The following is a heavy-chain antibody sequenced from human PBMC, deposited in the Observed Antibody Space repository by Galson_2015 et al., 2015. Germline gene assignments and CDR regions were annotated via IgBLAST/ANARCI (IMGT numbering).Heavy chain of an antibody. CDR3: ARAPPGDFWSVNWSIFDY. CDR1: GFTFSSYS. J-gene: IGHJ4*02. D-gene: IGHD3-3*01. V-gene: IGHV3-48*02. CDR2: ISSSSSTI. Sequence: SLRLSCAASGFTFSSYSMNWVRQAPGKGLEWVSYISSSSSTIYYADSVKGRFTISRDNAKNSLYLQMNSLRDEDTAVYYCARAPPGDFWSVNWSIFDYWGQGTLVTVSS.